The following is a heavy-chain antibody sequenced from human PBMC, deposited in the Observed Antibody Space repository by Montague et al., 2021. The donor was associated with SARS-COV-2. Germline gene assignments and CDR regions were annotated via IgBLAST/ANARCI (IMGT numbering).Heavy chain of an antibody. Sequence: SETLSLTCTVSGVSTSSAHYCWGWVRQTPGKGLEWIGNIFYDGTSRSNPSLNSRVTISVDTSKSQLSLRLSSVTAADTAVYFCARHKACNVAPYYFDYWGQGTAVTVSS. J-gene: IGHJ4*02. CDR2: IFYDGTS. D-gene: IGHD2/OR15-2a*01. CDR3: ARHKACNVAPYYFDY. V-gene: IGHV4-39*01. CDR1: GVSTSSAHYC.